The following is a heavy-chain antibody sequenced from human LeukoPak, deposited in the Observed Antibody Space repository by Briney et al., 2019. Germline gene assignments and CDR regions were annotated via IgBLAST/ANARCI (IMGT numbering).Heavy chain of an antibody. J-gene: IGHJ5*02. CDR2: TIPILGIA. D-gene: IGHD3-3*01. CDR3: ARGTDLRFLEWLSGDNWFDP. V-gene: IGHV1-69*04. Sequence: ASVKVSCKASGGTFSSYAISWVRQAPGQGLEWMGRTIPILGIANYAQKFQGRVTITADKSTSTAYMELSSLRAEDTAVYYCARGTDLRFLEWLSGDNWFDPWGQGTLVTVSP. CDR1: GGTFSSYA.